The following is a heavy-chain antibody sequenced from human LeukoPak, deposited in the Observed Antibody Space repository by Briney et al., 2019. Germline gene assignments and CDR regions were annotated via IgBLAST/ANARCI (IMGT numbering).Heavy chain of an antibody. J-gene: IGHJ4*02. V-gene: IGHV4-39*01. Sequence: SETLSLTCTASGGSISSSSYYCGWIRQPPGKGLEWIGSIYHSGSTYYSPSLKSRVTISIDTSKNQFSLKLSSVTAADTAVYYCARRSPRYCTRKTCYFDYWGQGTLVTVSS. CDR1: GGSISSSSYY. CDR2: IYHSGST. CDR3: ARRSPRYCTRKTCYFDY. D-gene: IGHD2-8*01.